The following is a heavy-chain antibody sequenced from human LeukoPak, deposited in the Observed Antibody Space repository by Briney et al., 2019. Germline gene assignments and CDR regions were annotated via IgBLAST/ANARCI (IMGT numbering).Heavy chain of an antibody. CDR3: AKGKVRFLEWPTDAFDI. CDR2: IRYDGSNE. J-gene: IGHJ3*02. V-gene: IGHV3-30*02. D-gene: IGHD3-3*01. Sequence: PGGSLRLSCAASGFTFSSYGMHWVRQAPGKGLEWVAFIRYDGSNEYYADSVKGRFTISRDNSKNTLYLQMNSLRAEDTAVYYCAKGKVRFLEWPTDAFDIWGQGTMVTVSS. CDR1: GFTFSSYG.